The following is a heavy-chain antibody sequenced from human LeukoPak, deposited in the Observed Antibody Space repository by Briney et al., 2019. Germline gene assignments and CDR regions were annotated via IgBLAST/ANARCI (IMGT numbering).Heavy chain of an antibody. CDR1: GFTLSNYA. CDR2: ISYSGTYI. CDR3: AKDSANYYDSSGYYQDYFDY. V-gene: IGHV3-21*01. J-gene: IGHJ4*02. D-gene: IGHD3-22*01. Sequence: PGGSLRLSCATSGFTLSNYAMNWIRQAPGKGLEWVSYISYSGTYIHYADSVKGRFTISRDNSKNTLYLQMNSLRAEDTAVYYCAKDSANYYDSSGYYQDYFDYWGQGTLVTVSS.